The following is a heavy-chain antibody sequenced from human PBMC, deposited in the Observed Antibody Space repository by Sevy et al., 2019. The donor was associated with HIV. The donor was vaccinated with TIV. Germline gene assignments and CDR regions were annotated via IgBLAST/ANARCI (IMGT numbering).Heavy chain of an antibody. J-gene: IGHJ3*02. CDR2: INPNSGGT. CDR1: GYTFTGYY. Sequence: ASVKVSCKASGYTFTGYYMHWVRQAPGQGLEWMGWINPNSGGTNYAQKFQGRVTMTRDTSISTAYMDLSRLRSDDTAVYYCAAGGVVVVPSAGGAFDIWGLGTVVTVSS. D-gene: IGHD2-2*01. CDR3: AAGGVVVVPSAGGAFDI. V-gene: IGHV1-2*02.